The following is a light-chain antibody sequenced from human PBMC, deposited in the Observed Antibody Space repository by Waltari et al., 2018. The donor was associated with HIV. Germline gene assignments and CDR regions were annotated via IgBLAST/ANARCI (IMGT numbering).Light chain of an antibody. J-gene: IGLJ2*01. CDR2: GNS. V-gene: IGLV1-40*01. CDR3: QSYDSSLSVSGV. CDR1: SSNIGAGYD. Sequence: QSVLTQPPSVSGAPGQRVTISCTGSSSNIGAGYDVHWYQQLPGTAPKLLIYGNSKRPAGVPDRFSGSKSGTSASLAITGLQAEDEADYYCQSYDSSLSVSGVFGGGTKLTVL.